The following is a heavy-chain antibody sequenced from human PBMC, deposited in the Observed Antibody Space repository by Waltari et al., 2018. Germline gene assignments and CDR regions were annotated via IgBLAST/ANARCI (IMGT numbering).Heavy chain of an antibody. CDR1: GGTFPTYA. CDR2: IVPILDMT. Sequence: QVQLVQSGAEVRKPGSSVRVSCKASGGTFPTYAISWVRLAPGQGLDWMGRIVPILDMTDYAQRFQGRVTITADESTSTAYMELTSLRSEDTAVYYCARAPTDTVVFDIWGQGTLVTVSS. V-gene: IGHV1-69*04. CDR3: ARAPTDTVVFDI. J-gene: IGHJ4*02. D-gene: IGHD2-21*02.